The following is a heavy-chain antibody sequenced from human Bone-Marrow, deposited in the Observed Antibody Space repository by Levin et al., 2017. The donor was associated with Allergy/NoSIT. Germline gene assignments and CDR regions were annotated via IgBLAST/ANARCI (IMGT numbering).Heavy chain of an antibody. D-gene: IGHD3-9*01. Sequence: SQTLSLTCTVSRDSIISATYYWGWVRQPPGKGLEWIGSVYFSGSTYLSPFLKSRVTMSVDTSRSHFSLNLSSVTAADTAVYYCARVPALRFLDWFLDYWGRGVLVTVSS. CDR3: ARVPALRFLDWFLDY. CDR1: RDSIISATYY. CDR2: VYFSGST. J-gene: IGHJ4*02. V-gene: IGHV4-39*02.